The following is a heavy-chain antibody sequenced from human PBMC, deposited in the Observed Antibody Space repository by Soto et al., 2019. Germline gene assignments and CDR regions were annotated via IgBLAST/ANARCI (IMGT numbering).Heavy chain of an antibody. CDR3: AKPPRRDYYDSSPFDY. J-gene: IGHJ4*02. Sequence: EVQLLESGGGLVQPGGSLRLSCAASGFTFSSYAMSWVRQAPGKGLEWVSAISGSGGSTYYADSVKGRFTISRDNSKNTLYLQMNRLRSEDTAVYYCAKPPRRDYYDSSPFDYWGQGTLVTVSS. CDR1: GFTFSSYA. D-gene: IGHD3-22*01. CDR2: ISGSGGST. V-gene: IGHV3-23*01.